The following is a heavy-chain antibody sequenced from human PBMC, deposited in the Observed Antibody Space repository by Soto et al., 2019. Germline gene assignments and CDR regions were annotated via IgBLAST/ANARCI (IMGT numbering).Heavy chain of an antibody. CDR2: IYHSEST. CDR3: ARARTVAATIWFDP. D-gene: IGHD2-15*01. Sequence: PSETLSLTCAVYGGSFSGYYWSWIRQPPGKGLEWIGEIYHSESTNYKPSLKSRVTISVDTSKNQFSLKLSSVTAADTTVYYCARARTVAATIWFDPWGQGTLVTVSS. J-gene: IGHJ5*02. CDR1: GGSFSGYY. V-gene: IGHV4-34*01.